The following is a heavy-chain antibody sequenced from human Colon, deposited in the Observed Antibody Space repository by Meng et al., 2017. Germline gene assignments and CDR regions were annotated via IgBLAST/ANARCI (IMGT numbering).Heavy chain of an antibody. CDR1: GDSISSVIW. CDR2: VYHRGDT. CDR3: GRDQGRELINH. J-gene: IGHJ4*02. V-gene: IGHV4-4*02. D-gene: IGHD1-7*01. Sequence: QLPLQGSGPGLVKPSGTLSLTCTVSGDSISSVIWWSWVRQPPGKGLEWIGEVYHRGDTNYNPSLKSRVDISVDKSKNQFYLSLFSVTAADTAVYYCGRDQGRELINHWGQGTLVTVSS.